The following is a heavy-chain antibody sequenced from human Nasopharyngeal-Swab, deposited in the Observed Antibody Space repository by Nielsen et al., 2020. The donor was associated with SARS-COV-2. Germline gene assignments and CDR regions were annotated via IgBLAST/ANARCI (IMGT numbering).Heavy chain of an antibody. CDR3: ARDRIVRDGYKDY. V-gene: IGHV4-34*01. D-gene: IGHD5-24*01. CDR1: GGSFSGHY. J-gene: IGHJ4*02. CDR2: INHSGST. Sequence: SETLSLTCAVYGGSFSGHYWRWIRQSPGKGLEWIGEINHSGSTNYNPSLKSRVTVSADTSKNQFSLKLSSVTAADTAVYYCARDRIVRDGYKDYWGQGTLVTVSS.